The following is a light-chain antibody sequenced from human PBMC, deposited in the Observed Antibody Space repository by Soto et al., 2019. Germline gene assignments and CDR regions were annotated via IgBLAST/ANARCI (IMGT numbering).Light chain of an antibody. Sequence: DIQMTQSPSSLSASVGDRVTITCRASQSITTYLNWYQQTSGEAPKLLIYAAARLQTGVPSRFSGSGSGTDFPLPISSLQPEDFATYYCQQAYGAPPTFGQGTKVEIK. CDR2: AAA. J-gene: IGKJ1*01. CDR1: QSITTY. V-gene: IGKV1-39*01. CDR3: QQAYGAPPT.